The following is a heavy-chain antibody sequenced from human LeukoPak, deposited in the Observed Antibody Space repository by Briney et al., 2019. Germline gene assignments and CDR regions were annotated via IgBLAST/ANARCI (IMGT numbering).Heavy chain of an antibody. D-gene: IGHD1-26*01. J-gene: IGHJ4*02. CDR2: ISSSSSTI. Sequence: QAGGSLRLSCAASGFTFSSYSMNWVRQAPGKGLEWVSYISSSSSTIYYADSVKGRFTISRDNAKNSLYLQMNSLRAEDTAVYYCARVRFGSYSPYFDYWGQGTLVTVSS. CDR3: ARVRFGSYSPYFDY. CDR1: GFTFSSYS. V-gene: IGHV3-48*01.